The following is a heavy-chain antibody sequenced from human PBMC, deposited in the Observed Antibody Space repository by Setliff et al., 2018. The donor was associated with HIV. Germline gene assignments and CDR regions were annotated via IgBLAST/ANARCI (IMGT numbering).Heavy chain of an antibody. CDR1: GGSFSGYY. CDR3: ARQSTMAAAAFDY. D-gene: IGHD6-13*01. Sequence: SETLSLTCAVYGGSFSGYYWSWIRQPPGKGLEWIGEINHSGSTNYNSSLKSRVTMSVDTSKRQFSLKLASVTAADTAIYYCARQSTMAAAAFDYWGQGTLVTVSS. J-gene: IGHJ4*02. CDR2: INHSGST. V-gene: IGHV4-34*01.